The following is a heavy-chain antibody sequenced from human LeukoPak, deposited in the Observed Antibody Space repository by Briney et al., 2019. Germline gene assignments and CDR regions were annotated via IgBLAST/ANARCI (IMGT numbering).Heavy chain of an antibody. Sequence: GGSLRLSCAASGFTFSSYGMSRVRQAPGKGLEWVSAISGSGGSTYYADSVKGRFTISRDNSKNTLYLQMNSLRAEDTAVYYCAKTPTNLLRYFDWLLHFDYWGQGTLVTVSS. J-gene: IGHJ4*02. CDR1: GFTFSSYG. CDR3: AKTPTNLLRYFDWLLHFDY. CDR2: ISGSGGST. D-gene: IGHD3-9*01. V-gene: IGHV3-23*01.